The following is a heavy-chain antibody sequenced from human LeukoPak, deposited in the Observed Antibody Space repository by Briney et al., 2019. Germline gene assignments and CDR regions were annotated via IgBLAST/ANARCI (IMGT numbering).Heavy chain of an antibody. CDR1: GFTFSSYA. CDR3: AKRASSGSPQNYHYYGMNV. D-gene: IGHD1-26*01. CDR2: ISGSGGST. Sequence: GGSLRLSCAASGFTFSSYAMSWVRQAPGKGLEWVSAISGSGGSTYYADSVKGRFTISRDNSKNTLYLQMNSLRAEDTAVYYCAKRASSGSPQNYHYYGMNVWGQGTTVTVSS. J-gene: IGHJ6*02. V-gene: IGHV3-23*01.